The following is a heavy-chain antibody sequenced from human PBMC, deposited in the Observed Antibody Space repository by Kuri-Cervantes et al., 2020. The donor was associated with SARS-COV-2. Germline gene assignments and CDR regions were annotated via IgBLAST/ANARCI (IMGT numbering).Heavy chain of an antibody. CDR2: ISYDGSNK. Sequence: GESLKISCAASGFTFSSYAMHWVRQAPGKGLEWVAVISYDGSNKYYADSVKGRFTISRDNSKNTLYLQMNSLRAEDTAVYYCAREGDLTGLFDYWGQGTLVTASS. CDR3: AREGDLTGLFDY. CDR1: GFTFSSYA. V-gene: IGHV3-30-3*01. D-gene: IGHD3-16*01. J-gene: IGHJ4*02.